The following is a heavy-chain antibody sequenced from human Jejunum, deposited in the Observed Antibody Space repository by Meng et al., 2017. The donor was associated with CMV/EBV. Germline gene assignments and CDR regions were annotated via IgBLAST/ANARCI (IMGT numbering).Heavy chain of an antibody. Sequence: QVQRVQSGAEVKKPGASVKISCKASGYSFSDYFLHWVRQAPGQGLEWMGWINPKSGDTNYAQKFQGRVTMTRDTSITTAYMELSRLTSDDTAVYYCATDCGGGMCYGRAFDYWGQGTLVTVSS. CDR2: INPKSGDT. J-gene: IGHJ4*02. D-gene: IGHD2-15*01. V-gene: IGHV1-2*02. CDR1: GYSFSDYF. CDR3: ATDCGGGMCYGRAFDY.